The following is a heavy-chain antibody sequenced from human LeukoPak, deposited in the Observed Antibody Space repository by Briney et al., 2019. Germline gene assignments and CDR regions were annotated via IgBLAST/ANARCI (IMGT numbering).Heavy chain of an antibody. J-gene: IGHJ4*02. Sequence: ASVKVSCKASGYSFTAYYLHWVRQAPGQGLEWMGWIDPNSGATNYARKFQGRVTITRDTSIGTAYMELSSLISDDTAVYYCASEAFCCGGSCYLHRVASWGPGTLVTVSS. CDR2: IDPNSGAT. V-gene: IGHV1-2*02. D-gene: IGHD2-15*01. CDR3: ASEAFCCGGSCYLHRVAS. CDR1: GYSFTAYY.